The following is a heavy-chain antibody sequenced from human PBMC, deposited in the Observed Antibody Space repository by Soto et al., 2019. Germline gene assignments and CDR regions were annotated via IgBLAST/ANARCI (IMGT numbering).Heavy chain of an antibody. Sequence: SETLSLTCTVSGDTITSFSWNWIRQSAGKGLEWIGRISTTGNTHYNPSLESRVTMSLDTSKNQFSLKLTSVTAADTAVYYCARGKHIVVVTAIQGAFDIWGQGTMVTVSS. V-gene: IGHV4-4*07. D-gene: IGHD2-21*02. CDR2: ISTTGNT. CDR3: ARGKHIVVVTAIQGAFDI. CDR1: GDTITSFS. J-gene: IGHJ3*02.